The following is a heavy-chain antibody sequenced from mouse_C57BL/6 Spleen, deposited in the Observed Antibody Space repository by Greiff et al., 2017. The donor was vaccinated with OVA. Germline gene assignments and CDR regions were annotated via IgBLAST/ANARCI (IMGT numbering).Heavy chain of an antibody. V-gene: IGHV2-6*03. CDR3: ARLYDYDGAMDY. J-gene: IGHJ4*01. CDR1: GFSLTSYG. D-gene: IGHD2-4*01. CDR2: IWSDGST. Sequence: VKLMESGPGLVALSQSLSITCTVSGFSLTSYGVHWVRQPPGKGLEWLVVIWSDGSTTYNSALKSRLSISKDNSKSQVFLKMNSLQTDDTAMYYCARLYDYDGAMDYWGQGTSVTVSS.